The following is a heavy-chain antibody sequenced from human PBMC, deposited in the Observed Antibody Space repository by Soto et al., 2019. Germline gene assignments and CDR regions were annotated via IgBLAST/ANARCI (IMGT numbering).Heavy chain of an antibody. D-gene: IGHD3-22*01. J-gene: IGHJ4*02. CDR3: ASYYDSSGYYGY. Sequence: QVQLVQSGAEVKKPGSSVKVSCKASGGTFSSYTISWVRQAPGQGLEWMGRIIPILGIANYAQKFQGRVTITADKSTSTACMELSSLRSEDTAVYYCASYYDSSGYYGYWGQGTLVTVSS. CDR2: IIPILGIA. CDR1: GGTFSSYT. V-gene: IGHV1-69*02.